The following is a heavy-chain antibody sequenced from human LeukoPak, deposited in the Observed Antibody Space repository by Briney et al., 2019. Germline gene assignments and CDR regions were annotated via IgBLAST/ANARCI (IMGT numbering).Heavy chain of an antibody. CDR3: AKDLSSSGFRIDY. D-gene: IGHD6-19*01. V-gene: IGHV3-23*01. CDR1: GFTFSSHA. J-gene: IGHJ4*02. Sequence: GGSLRQSCAASGFTFSSHAMSWVRQAAGKGLEWVSTISDSGVSTYYADSVKGRFAISRDNSKNTLYMQMNSLRAGDTAVYYCAKDLSSSGFRIDYWGQGTLVTVSS. CDR2: ISDSGVST.